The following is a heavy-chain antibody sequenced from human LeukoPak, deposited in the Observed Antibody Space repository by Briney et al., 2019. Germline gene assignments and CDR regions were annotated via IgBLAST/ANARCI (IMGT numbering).Heavy chain of an antibody. V-gene: IGHV4-4*07. CDR3: ARDCSGGSCYSEIDAFDI. CDR1: GGSISSYY. J-gene: IGHJ3*02. Sequence: SETLSLTCTVSGGSISSYYWSWIRQPAGKGLEWIGRIYTSGSTNYNPSLKSRVTISVDTSKNQFSLKLSSVTAADTAVYYCARDCSGGSCYSEIDAFDIWGQGTMVTVSS. CDR2: IYTSGST. D-gene: IGHD2-15*01.